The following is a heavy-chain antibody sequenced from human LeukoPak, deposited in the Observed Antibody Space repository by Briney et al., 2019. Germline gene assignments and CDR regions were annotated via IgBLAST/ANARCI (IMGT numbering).Heavy chain of an antibody. J-gene: IGHJ4*02. D-gene: IGHD5-18*01. V-gene: IGHV3-48*03. CDR3: ARASGGYSYYFDY. CDR1: GFTFSSYE. Sequence: GGSLRLSCAASGFTFSSYEMNWVRQAPGKGLEWVSYINSSGSTIYYADSVKGRFTISRDNAKNSLYLQMNSLRAEDTAVYYCARASGGYSYYFDYWGQGTLVTVSS. CDR2: INSSGSTI.